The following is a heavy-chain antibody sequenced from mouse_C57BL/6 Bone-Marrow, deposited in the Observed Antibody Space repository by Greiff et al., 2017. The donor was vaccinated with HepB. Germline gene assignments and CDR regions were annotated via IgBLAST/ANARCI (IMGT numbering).Heavy chain of an antibody. V-gene: IGHV1-64*01. CDR1: GYTFTSYW. J-gene: IGHJ2*01. Sequence: QVQLQQPGAELVKPGASVKLSCKASGYTFTSYWMHWVKQRPGQGLEWIGMIHPNSGSTNYNEKFKSKATLTVDTSSSTAYMQLSSLTSEDSAVYYCARNRGSLSYFDYWGQGTTLTVSS. CDR2: IHPNSGST. D-gene: IGHD1-1*01. CDR3: ARNRGSLSYFDY.